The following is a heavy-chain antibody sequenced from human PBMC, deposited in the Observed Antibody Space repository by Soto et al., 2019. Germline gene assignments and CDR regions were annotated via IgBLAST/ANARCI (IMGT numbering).Heavy chain of an antibody. CDR1: GGNCISYG. CDR3: LRDKGWRLEECDAFDI. D-gene: IGHD3-16*01. V-gene: IGHV3-30-3*01. Sequence: RLLRDPCAASGGNCISYGMHCIRQDPGKGLEWVAVISYDGSNKYYADSVKGRFTISRDNSKNTLYLQMNSLRAGDTAVYYCLRDKGWRLEECDAFDIWGRGILVTVSS. CDR2: ISYDGSNK. J-gene: IGHJ2*01.